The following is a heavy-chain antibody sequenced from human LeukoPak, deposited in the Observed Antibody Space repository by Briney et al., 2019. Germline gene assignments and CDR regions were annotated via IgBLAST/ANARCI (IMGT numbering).Heavy chain of an antibody. CDR2: TNWDGAST. CDR3: GRVYCSTTSCYDYYDYYMDV. CDR1: GFRFDDYG. J-gene: IGHJ6*03. D-gene: IGHD2-2*01. Sequence: GGSLRLSCAASGFRFDDYGMSWVRHVPGKGLEWVSGTNWDGASTGYADSVKGRFSISRDNVKNFLYLQMNSLRVEDTALYFCGRVYCSTTSCYDYYDYYMDVWGKGTTVTVSS. V-gene: IGHV3-20*04.